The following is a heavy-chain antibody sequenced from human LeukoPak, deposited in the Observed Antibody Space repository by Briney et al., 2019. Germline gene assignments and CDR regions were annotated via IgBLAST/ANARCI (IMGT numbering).Heavy chain of an antibody. Sequence: GRSLRLSCAASGFSFNTYPMHWVRQAPGKGLEWVAVISNDGNSKYYADSVKGRFTISRDNSNNTLSLQMNGLRVEDTAVYYCARPDDSESFYRANHYWGRGTLVTVS. V-gene: IGHV3-30*04. J-gene: IGHJ4*02. D-gene: IGHD3-10*01. CDR3: ARPDDSESFYRANHY. CDR1: GFSFNTYP. CDR2: ISNDGNSK.